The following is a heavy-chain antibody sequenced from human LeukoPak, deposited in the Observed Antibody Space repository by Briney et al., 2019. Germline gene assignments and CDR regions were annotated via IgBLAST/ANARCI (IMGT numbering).Heavy chain of an antibody. D-gene: IGHD3-22*01. J-gene: IGHJ4*02. CDR2: ISYDGSNK. CDR3: ARPYHYYYDSSGYPDY. Sequence: PGGSLRLSCAASGFTFSSYAMHWVRQAPGKGLEWVAVISYDGSNKYYADSVKGRFIISRDNSKNTLYLQMNSLRAEDTAVYYCARPYHYYYDSSGYPDYWGQGTLVTVSS. V-gene: IGHV3-30-3*01. CDR1: GFTFSSYA.